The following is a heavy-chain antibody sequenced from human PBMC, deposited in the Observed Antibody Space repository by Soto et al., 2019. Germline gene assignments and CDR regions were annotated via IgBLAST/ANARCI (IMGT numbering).Heavy chain of an antibody. Sequence: ASVKVSCKVSGYTLTELSMHWVRQAPGKGLEWMGGFDPEDGETIYAQKFQGRVTMTEDTSTDTAYMELSSLRSEDTAVYYCAKNRADFDFWSGPFDPWGQGTLVTVSS. CDR3: AKNRADFDFWSGPFDP. J-gene: IGHJ5*02. CDR1: GYTLTELS. CDR2: FDPEDGET. V-gene: IGHV1-24*01. D-gene: IGHD3-3*01.